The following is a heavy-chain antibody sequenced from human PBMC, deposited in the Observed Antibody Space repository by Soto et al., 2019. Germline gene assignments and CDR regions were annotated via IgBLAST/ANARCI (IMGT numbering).Heavy chain of an antibody. CDR3: ARGQLGYYYYGVEV. V-gene: IGHV5-10-1*01. D-gene: IGHD6-6*01. Sequence: GESLKISCKSSGYSFTSYWITWVRQMPGKGLEWMGTIDPSDSYTNYSPSFQGHVTVSADKSISTAYLQWISLKASDTAMYYCARGQLGYYYYGVEVWGQGTTVTVSS. J-gene: IGHJ6*02. CDR1: GYSFTSYW. CDR2: IDPSDSYT.